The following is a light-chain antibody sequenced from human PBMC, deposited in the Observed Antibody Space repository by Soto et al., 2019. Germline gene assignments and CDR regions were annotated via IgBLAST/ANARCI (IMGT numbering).Light chain of an antibody. J-gene: IGKJ5*01. CDR3: QQRSNWPPIT. Sequence: EIVLTQSPATLSLSPGERATLSCRASQSVSSYLAWYQPKPCQAPRLLIYDASNRATGIPARFSGSGSGTDFTLTISSLEPEDFAVYYCQQRSNWPPITFGQGTRLEIK. CDR2: DAS. CDR1: QSVSSY. V-gene: IGKV3-11*01.